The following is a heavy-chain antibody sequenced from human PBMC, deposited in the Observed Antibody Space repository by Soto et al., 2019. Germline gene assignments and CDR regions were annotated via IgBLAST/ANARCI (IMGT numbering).Heavy chain of an antibody. CDR2: ISPSGGST. CDR3: ASQGRPRPSHAFDI. J-gene: IGHJ3*02. Sequence: ASVKVSCKASGYTFTSYYMHWVRQAPGQGPEWMGIISPSGGSTSYAQKFQGRVTMTRDTSTSTVYMERSSLRSEDTAVYYCASQGRPRPSHAFDIWGKGTMVTVSS. V-gene: IGHV1-46*01. CDR1: GYTFTSYY. D-gene: IGHD2-15*01.